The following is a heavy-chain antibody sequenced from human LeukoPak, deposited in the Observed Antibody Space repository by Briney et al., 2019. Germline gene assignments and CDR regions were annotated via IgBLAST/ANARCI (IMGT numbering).Heavy chain of an antibody. D-gene: IGHD6-19*01. CDR3: ATGHSSGWFDY. CDR1: GGSVSSDY. CDR2: IYYPTTT. Sequence: SETLSLTCTVSGGSVSSDYWSWIRQSPGTGLEWIGYIYYPTTTNYNPSLKSRVTMSLDMSKNHFSLDLTSVTGADTAVYFCATGHSSGWFDYWGQGALVTVSS. V-gene: IGHV4-59*02. J-gene: IGHJ4*02.